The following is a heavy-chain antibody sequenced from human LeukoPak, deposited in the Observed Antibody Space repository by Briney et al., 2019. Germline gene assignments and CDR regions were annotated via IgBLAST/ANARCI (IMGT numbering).Heavy chain of an antibody. J-gene: IGHJ6*03. D-gene: IGHD6-13*01. V-gene: IGHV1-8*03. CDR2: MNPNSGNT. CDR1: GYTFTSYD. Sequence: ASLKVSCKASGYTFTSYDINWVRQATGQGLEWMGWMNPNSGNTGYAQKFQGRVTITRNTSISTAYMELSSLRSEDTAVYYCARTHSSSWLYYYYYYMDVWGKGTTVTVSS. CDR3: ARTHSSSWLYYYYYYMDV.